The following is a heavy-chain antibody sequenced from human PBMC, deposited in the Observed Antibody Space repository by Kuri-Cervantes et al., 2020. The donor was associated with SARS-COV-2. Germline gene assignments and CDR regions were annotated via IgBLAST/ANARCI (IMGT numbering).Heavy chain of an antibody. V-gene: IGHV1-18*01. D-gene: IGHD1-1*01. Sequence: ASVKVSCKASGYTLSNYGINWVRQAPGRGLEWMGWIRGYNKDMKYAQKFQGRVTMTTDTFMTTAYMELRSLRSDDTAVYFCARDSGDWNPDGLDIWGQGTMVTVSS. CDR2: IRGYNKDM. CDR3: ARDSGDWNPDGLDI. J-gene: IGHJ3*02. CDR1: GYTLSNYG.